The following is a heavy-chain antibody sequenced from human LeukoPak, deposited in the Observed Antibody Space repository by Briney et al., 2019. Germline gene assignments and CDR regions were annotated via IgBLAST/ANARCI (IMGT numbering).Heavy chain of an antibody. CDR1: GFTFSSYA. CDR2: ISGSGGST. Sequence: GGSLRLSCAASGFTFSSYAMSWVRQAPGKGLEWVSAISGSGGSTYYADTVKGRFTISRDNSKNTLYLQMNSLRAEDTAVYYCAKDLRSTSCYGWYFDLWGRGTLVTVSS. CDR3: AKDLRSTSCYGWYFDL. D-gene: IGHD2-2*01. J-gene: IGHJ2*01. V-gene: IGHV3-23*01.